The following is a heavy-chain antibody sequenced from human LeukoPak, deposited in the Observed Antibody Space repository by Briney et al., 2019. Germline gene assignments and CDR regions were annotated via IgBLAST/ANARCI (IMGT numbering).Heavy chain of an antibody. CDR2: IYTGGAT. D-gene: IGHD3-9*01. CDR3: ARDGDILTGYYTGNWFHP. J-gene: IGHJ5*02. V-gene: IGHV4-61*02. Sequence: SETLSLTCIESAGSISSGSSYWSWIRQPAGRGLEWIGLIYTGGATNSNPSFKSRVTIPVATSKNHFSLKLSSVTAADTAVYYCARDGDILTGYYTGNWFHPWRQDPLLTVP. CDR1: AGSISSGSSY.